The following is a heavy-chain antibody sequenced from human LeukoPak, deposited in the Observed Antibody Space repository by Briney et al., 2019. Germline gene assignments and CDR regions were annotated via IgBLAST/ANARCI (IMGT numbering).Heavy chain of an antibody. Sequence: GRSLRLSCAASGFTFSSCGMHWVRQAPGKGLEWVAVIWYDGSNKYYADSVKGRFTISRDNSKNTLYLQMNSLRAEDTAVYYCAKVSYSSGWSQFDYWGQGTLVTVSS. V-gene: IGHV3-33*06. D-gene: IGHD6-19*01. J-gene: IGHJ4*02. CDR3: AKVSYSSGWSQFDY. CDR2: IWYDGSNK. CDR1: GFTFSSCG.